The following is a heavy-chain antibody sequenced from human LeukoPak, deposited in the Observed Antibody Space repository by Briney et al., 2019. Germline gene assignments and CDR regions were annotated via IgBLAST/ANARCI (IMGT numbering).Heavy chain of an antibody. CDR3: AKWGDYDVLTGYYVSDY. CDR1: GFTFDDYA. D-gene: IGHD3-9*01. CDR2: ITGSGGNT. Sequence: GGSLRLSCAASGFTFDDYAMSWVRQAPGKGLEWVSAITGSGGNTYYADSVKGRFTISRDNSKNTVFLQMNSLRAEDTAVYYCAKWGDYDVLTGYYVSDYWGQGTLVTVSS. J-gene: IGHJ4*02. V-gene: IGHV3-23*01.